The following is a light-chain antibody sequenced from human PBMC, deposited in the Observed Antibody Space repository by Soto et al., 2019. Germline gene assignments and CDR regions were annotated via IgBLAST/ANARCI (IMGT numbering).Light chain of an antibody. CDR3: QQRANWPLT. V-gene: IGKV3-11*01. CDR1: QSVINY. CDR2: DTS. Sequence: EIVLTQSPATLYLSPGERATLSCRASQSVINYLAWYQQKPGQAPRLLIYDTSNRATGIPARFSGSGSGTDFTLIISSLEPEDFAVYYCQQRANWPLTFGGGTKVEIK. J-gene: IGKJ4*01.